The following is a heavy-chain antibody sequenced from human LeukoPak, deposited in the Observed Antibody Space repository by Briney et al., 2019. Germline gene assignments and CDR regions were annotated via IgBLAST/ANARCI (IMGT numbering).Heavy chain of an antibody. D-gene: IGHD4-17*01. CDR2: IYYNGNT. Sequence: SSETLSLTCSVSXXXXXSXNXYXXXXRXXXXXXXXWIGSIYYNGNTYYHPSLKSRVTISVDTSKNQFSLRLSSVTAGDTAVYHCARHFGDYSSVLAWGQGTLVTVSS. CDR3: ARHFGDYSSVLA. J-gene: IGHJ5*02. CDR1: XXXXXSXNXY. V-gene: IGHV4-39*01.